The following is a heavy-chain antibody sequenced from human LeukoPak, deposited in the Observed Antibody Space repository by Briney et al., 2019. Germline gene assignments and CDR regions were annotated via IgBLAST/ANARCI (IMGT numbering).Heavy chain of an antibody. D-gene: IGHD3-22*01. CDR2: IYTSGST. CDR1: GGSISSGSYY. Sequence: SQTLSLTCTVSGGSISSGSYYWSWIRQPAGKGLEWIGRIYTSGSTNYNPSLKSRVTISVDTSKNQFSLKLSSVTAADTAVYYCASENDSSGYYYFDYWGQGTLVTVSS. V-gene: IGHV4-61*02. J-gene: IGHJ4*02. CDR3: ASENDSSGYYYFDY.